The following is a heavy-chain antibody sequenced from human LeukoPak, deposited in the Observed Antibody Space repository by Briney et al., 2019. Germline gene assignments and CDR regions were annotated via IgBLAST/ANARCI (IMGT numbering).Heavy chain of an antibody. V-gene: IGHV3-48*03. CDR1: GFTFSNYA. CDR3: AELGITMIGGV. J-gene: IGHJ6*04. CDR2: ISSSGSTI. D-gene: IGHD3-10*02. Sequence: GGSLRLSCEASGFTFSNYAMGWVRQAPGKGLEWVSYISSSGSTIYYADSVKGRFTISRDNAKNSLYLQMNSLRAEDTAVYYCAELGITMIGGVWGKGTTVTISS.